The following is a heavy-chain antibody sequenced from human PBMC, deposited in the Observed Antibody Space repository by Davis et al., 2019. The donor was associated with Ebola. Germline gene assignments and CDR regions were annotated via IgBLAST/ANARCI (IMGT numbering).Heavy chain of an antibody. Sequence: ASVKVSCKASGYTFTSYGISWVRQAPGQGLEWMGWISAYNGNTNYAQKFQGRVTITRDTSASTAYMELSSLRSEDTAVYYCARGWPLHTSWFDPWGQGTLVTVSS. V-gene: IGHV1-18*01. J-gene: IGHJ5*02. CDR3: ARGWPLHTSWFDP. D-gene: IGHD6-13*01. CDR2: ISAYNGNT. CDR1: GYTFTSYG.